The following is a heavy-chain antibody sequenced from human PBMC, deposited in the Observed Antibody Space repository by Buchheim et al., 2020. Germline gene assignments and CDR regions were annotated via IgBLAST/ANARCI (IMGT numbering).Heavy chain of an antibody. CDR3: ATASSWFFFDY. J-gene: IGHJ4*02. CDR1: GFIFSTYG. D-gene: IGHD6-13*01. CDR2: ISSGGSNK. Sequence: QVQLVESGGGVVQPGRSLRLSCAASGFIFSTYGMHWVRRAPGKGLEWVAVISSGGSNKYYADSVKGRFTISRDNSKDTLFLQMNSLRAEDTAVYYCATASSWFFFDYWGQGTL. V-gene: IGHV3-30*03.